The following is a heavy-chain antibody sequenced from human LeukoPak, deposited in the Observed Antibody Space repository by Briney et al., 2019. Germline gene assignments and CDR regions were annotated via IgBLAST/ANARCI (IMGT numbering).Heavy chain of an antibody. V-gene: IGHV4-38-2*02. Sequence: PSETLSLTCTVSGYSISSGYYWGWIRQPPGKGLEWIGSIYHSGSTYYNPSLKSRVTISVDTSKNQFSLKLSSVTAADTAVYYCARDKRDVEMATWVAFDIWGQGTMVTVSS. CDR3: ARDKRDVEMATWVAFDI. CDR1: GYSISSGYY. D-gene: IGHD5-24*01. J-gene: IGHJ3*02. CDR2: IYHSGST.